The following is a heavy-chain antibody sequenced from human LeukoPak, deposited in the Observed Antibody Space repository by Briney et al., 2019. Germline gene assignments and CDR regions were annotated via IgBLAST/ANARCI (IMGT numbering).Heavy chain of an antibody. D-gene: IGHD1-1*01. Sequence: GGSLRLSCAASGFTFSTYSMNWVREAPGKGLEWISYISSSSSTMYYADSVKGRFTISRDNVKNSLDLQMNSLRAEDTAVYYCASGTGTFDPWGQGTLVTVSS. CDR2: ISSSSSTM. CDR1: GFTFSTYS. CDR3: ASGTGTFDP. J-gene: IGHJ5*02. V-gene: IGHV3-48*01.